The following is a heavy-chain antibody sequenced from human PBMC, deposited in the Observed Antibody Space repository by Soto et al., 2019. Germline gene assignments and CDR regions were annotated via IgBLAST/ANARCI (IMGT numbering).Heavy chain of an antibody. V-gene: IGHV3-30-3*01. CDR1: GFTFSISA. D-gene: IGHD2-15*01. Sequence: PGGSLRLSCAASGFTFSISAMHWVRQAPGKGLEWVAVISYDGSNKYYADSVKGRFTISRDNSKNTLYLQMNSLRAEDTAVYYCARGQPLGYCSGGSCKTFDYWGQGTLVTVSS. J-gene: IGHJ4*02. CDR2: ISYDGSNK. CDR3: ARGQPLGYCSGGSCKTFDY.